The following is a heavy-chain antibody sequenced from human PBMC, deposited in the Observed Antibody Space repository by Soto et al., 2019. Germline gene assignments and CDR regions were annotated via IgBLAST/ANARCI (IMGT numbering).Heavy chain of an antibody. J-gene: IGHJ4*02. CDR2: ISYDGSNK. CDR3: AKDWVVRGVIITFFDY. D-gene: IGHD3-10*01. V-gene: IGHV3-30*18. CDR1: GFTFSSYG. Sequence: QVQLVESGGGVVQPGRSLRLSCAASGFTFSSYGMHWVRQAPGKGLEWVAVISYDGSNKYYADSVKGRFTISRDNSKNTLYLQMNSLRAEDTAVYYCAKDWVVRGVIITFFDYWGQGTLVTVSS.